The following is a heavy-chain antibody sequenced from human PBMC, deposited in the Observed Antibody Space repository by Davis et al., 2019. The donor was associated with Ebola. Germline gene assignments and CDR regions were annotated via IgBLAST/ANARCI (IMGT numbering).Heavy chain of an antibody. CDR3: AKGAAYGMDV. Sequence: GESLKISCAASGFTFSSYGMHWVRQAPGKGLEWVAFIRYDGSNKYYADSVKGRFTISRDNSKNTLYLQMNSLRAEDTAVYYCAKGAAYGMDVWGQGTTVTVSS. CDR1: GFTFSSYG. J-gene: IGHJ6*02. CDR2: IRYDGSNK. D-gene: IGHD6-25*01. V-gene: IGHV3-30*02.